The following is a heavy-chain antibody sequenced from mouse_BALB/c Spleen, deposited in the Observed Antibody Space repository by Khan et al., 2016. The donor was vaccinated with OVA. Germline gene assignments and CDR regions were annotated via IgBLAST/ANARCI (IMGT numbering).Heavy chain of an antibody. Sequence: QVQLQQSGPGLVTPSQTLSITCTVSGYSLTRYDVHWVSQPPGKGLEWLGLIWADGGTTNYSPLLSRLSISVDNSKSLVFLIMNSLPTDDTAVYYCARSKYLARYWGQGTTLTVSS. V-gene: IGHV2-9*02. CDR2: IWADGGT. CDR1: GYSLTRYD. D-gene: IGHD3-3*01. CDR3: ARSKYLARY. J-gene: IGHJ2*01.